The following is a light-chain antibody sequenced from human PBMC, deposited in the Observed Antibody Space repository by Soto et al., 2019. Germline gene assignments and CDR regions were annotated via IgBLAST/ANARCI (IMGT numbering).Light chain of an antibody. Sequence: EIVLTQSPATLSLSPGETATLSCRASQSVGSYLAWYQQKPGQAPRLLIYDASNRAAGIPARFSGGGSGTDFTLTISILEPEDFAVYYCQQGSNWPPTFGPGTKVEIK. J-gene: IGKJ3*01. CDR3: QQGSNWPPT. CDR1: QSVGSY. V-gene: IGKV3-11*01. CDR2: DAS.